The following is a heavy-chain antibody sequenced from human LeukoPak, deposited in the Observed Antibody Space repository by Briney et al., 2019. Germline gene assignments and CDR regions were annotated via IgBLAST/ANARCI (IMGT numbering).Heavy chain of an antibody. CDR3: ARDSPIGYSSSWYQIDY. CDR1: GGSISSGGYY. V-gene: IGHV4-31*03. J-gene: IGHJ4*02. Sequence: SETLSLTCTVSGGSISSGGYYWSWIRQHPGKGLEWIGYIYYSGSTYYNPSLKSRVTISVDTSKNQFSLKLSSVTAADTAVYYCARDSPIGYSSSWYQIDYWGQGTLVTVSP. CDR2: IYYSGST. D-gene: IGHD6-13*01.